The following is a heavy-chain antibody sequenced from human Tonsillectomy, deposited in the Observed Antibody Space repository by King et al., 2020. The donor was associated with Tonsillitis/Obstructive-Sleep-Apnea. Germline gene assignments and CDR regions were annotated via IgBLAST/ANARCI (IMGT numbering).Heavy chain of an antibody. D-gene: IGHD2-2*01. J-gene: IGHJ6*03. CDR3: AKDERWTVVVPAANHYYYYMDV. CDR2: ISYDGSNK. CDR1: GFTFSSYG. V-gene: IGHV3-30*18. Sequence: VQLVESGGGVVQPGRSLRLSCAASGFTFSSYGMHWVRQAPGKGLEWVAVISYDGSNKYYADSVKGRFTISRDNSKNTLYLQMNSLRAEDTAVYYCAKDERWTVVVPAANHYYYYMDVWGKGTTVTVSS.